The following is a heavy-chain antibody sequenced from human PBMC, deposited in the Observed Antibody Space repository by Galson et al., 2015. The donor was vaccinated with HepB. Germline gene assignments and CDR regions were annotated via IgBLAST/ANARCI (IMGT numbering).Heavy chain of an antibody. CDR2: ITSSGGST. J-gene: IGHJ3*02. CDR3: VRNLLWDGWNAFDI. Sequence: SLRLSCAAPGFTFSSFAMSWVRQAPGKGLEWASTITSSGGSTYYADSVKGRFTISRDNSKSTLYLQLSSLGAEDTGVYCLVRNLLWDGWNAFDIWGQGTTVTVSS. D-gene: IGHD1-1*01. V-gene: IGHV3-23*01. CDR1: GFTFSSFA.